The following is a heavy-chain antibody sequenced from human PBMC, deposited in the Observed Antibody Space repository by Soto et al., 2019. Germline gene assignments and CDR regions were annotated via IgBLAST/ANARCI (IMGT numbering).Heavy chain of an antibody. V-gene: IGHV3-11*05. Sequence: LRLSCAASGFAFSEYYMSWIRQAPGKGLEWVAYISSGGSHKDYADSVRGRFTSSRDNAKNSLYLQMNDLRDEDTAVYFCARVREGGTDLLGPGTLVTVSS. D-gene: IGHD1-7*01. CDR3: ARVREGGTDL. CDR2: ISSGGSHK. J-gene: IGHJ5*02. CDR1: GFAFSEYY.